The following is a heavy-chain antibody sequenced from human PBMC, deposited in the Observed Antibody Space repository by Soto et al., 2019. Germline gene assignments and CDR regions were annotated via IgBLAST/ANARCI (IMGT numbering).Heavy chain of an antibody. V-gene: IGHV1-69*13. D-gene: IGHD3-22*01. Sequence: GAPVKVSWGASGGTFSSYAISWVRQAPGQGLEWMGGIIPIFGTANYAQKFQGRVTITADESTSTAYMELSSLRSEDTAVYYCASSYYYDSSGYPDWGQGTLVTVSS. J-gene: IGHJ4*02. CDR2: IIPIFGTA. CDR1: GGTFSSYA. CDR3: ASSYYYDSSGYPD.